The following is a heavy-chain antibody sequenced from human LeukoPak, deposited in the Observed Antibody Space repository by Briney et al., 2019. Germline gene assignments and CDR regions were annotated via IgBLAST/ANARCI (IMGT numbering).Heavy chain of an antibody. CDR3: ARSGRLGGYSYEYYMDV. J-gene: IGHJ6*03. CDR1: GGSISSNY. Sequence: SETLSLTCTVSGGSISSNYWSWIGQPPGKGLEGMGYIYYSGSTNYIPSLKSRVTISVDTSKNQFSLKLSSVTAADTAVYYCARSGRLGGYSYEYYMDVWGKGTTVTVSS. D-gene: IGHD5-18*01. CDR2: IYYSGST. V-gene: IGHV4-59*08.